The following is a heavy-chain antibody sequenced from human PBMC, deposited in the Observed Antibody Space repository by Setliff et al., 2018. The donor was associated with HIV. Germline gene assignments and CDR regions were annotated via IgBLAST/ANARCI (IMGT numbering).Heavy chain of an antibody. Sequence: GGSLRLSCAASGFTFSSYGMQWVRQAPGKGLEWVAAITSDGSNEYYAHSMKGRFTISRDNSKNTLYLQMNSLTAEDTAVYYCARENYYVTEYWGQGTLVTVSS. D-gene: IGHD3-10*02. CDR1: GFTFSSYG. J-gene: IGHJ4*02. CDR2: ITSDGSNE. CDR3: ARENYYVTEY. V-gene: IGHV3-30*03.